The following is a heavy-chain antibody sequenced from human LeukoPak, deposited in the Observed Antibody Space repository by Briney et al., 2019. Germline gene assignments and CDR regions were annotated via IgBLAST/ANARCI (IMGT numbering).Heavy chain of an antibody. CDR3: ANYIRIVHYYMDV. D-gene: IGHD4-11*01. V-gene: IGHV4-4*09. CDR2: IYTSGST. Sequence: SETLSLTCSVSGVSFDSKYWSWIRQPPGKGLEWISYIYTSGSTNFNPSLRSRFAMSIDDSKNPFSLKVYSVTAADTAVYYCANYIRIVHYYMDVWGKGTTVIVSS. CDR1: GVSFDSKY. J-gene: IGHJ6*03.